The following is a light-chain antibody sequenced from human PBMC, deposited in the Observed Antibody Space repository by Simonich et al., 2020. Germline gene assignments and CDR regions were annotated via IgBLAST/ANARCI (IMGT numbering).Light chain of an antibody. J-gene: IGLJ1*01. Sequence: QSALTQPASVSGSPGQSITISCTGTSSDVGGYNYVSWYQQHPGKAPKIMIYDVNKRPSGVSNRFSGSKSGNTASLTISGLQAEDEADYYCSSYTSSSTYVFGTGTKVTVL. CDR1: SSDVGGYNY. CDR3: SSYTSSSTYV. CDR2: DVN. V-gene: IGLV2-14*01.